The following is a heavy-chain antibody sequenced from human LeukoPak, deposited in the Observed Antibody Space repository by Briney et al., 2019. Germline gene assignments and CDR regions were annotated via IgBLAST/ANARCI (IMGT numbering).Heavy chain of an antibody. Sequence: PSETLSLTCTVSGGSISRYYRTWIRQSPGKGLEWIGHIHYSGNTNYNPSLKSRVTISVDTSKNQFSLKLSSVTAADTAVYYCARHPGIAARGVDYWGQGTLVTVSS. D-gene: IGHD6-6*01. CDR3: ARHPGIAARGVDY. J-gene: IGHJ4*02. V-gene: IGHV4-59*08. CDR1: GGSISRYY. CDR2: IHYSGNT.